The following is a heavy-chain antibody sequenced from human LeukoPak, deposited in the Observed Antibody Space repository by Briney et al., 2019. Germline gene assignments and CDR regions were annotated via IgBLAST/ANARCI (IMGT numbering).Heavy chain of an antibody. J-gene: IGHJ4*02. D-gene: IGHD6-19*01. CDR1: GFTFSSYG. V-gene: IGHV3-30*18. CDR2: ISYDGSNK. Sequence: PGGSLRLSCAASGFTFSSYGMHWVRQAPGKGLEWVAVISYDGSNKYYADSVKGRFTISRDNSKNTLYLQMNSLRAEDTAVYYCAKGRYSSGPTAFDYWGQGTLVTVSS. CDR3: AKGRYSSGPTAFDY.